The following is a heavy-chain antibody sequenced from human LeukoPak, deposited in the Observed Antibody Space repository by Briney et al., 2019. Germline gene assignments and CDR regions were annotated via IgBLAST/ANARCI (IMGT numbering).Heavy chain of an antibody. D-gene: IGHD6-6*01. Sequence: PGGSLRLSCAASGFTFSDYYMSWIRQAPGKGLEWVSYISSSGSTIYYADSVKGRFTISRDNAKNSLYLQMNSLRAEDTAVYYCAKDLVDGSSTSPFDYWGQGTLVTVSS. J-gene: IGHJ4*02. CDR3: AKDLVDGSSTSPFDY. CDR2: ISSSGSTI. V-gene: IGHV3-11*04. CDR1: GFTFSDYY.